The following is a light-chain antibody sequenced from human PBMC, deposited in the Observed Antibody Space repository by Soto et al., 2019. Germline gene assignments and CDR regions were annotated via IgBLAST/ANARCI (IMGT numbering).Light chain of an antibody. CDR2: DVS. J-gene: IGKJ4*01. V-gene: IGKV1-33*01. Sequence: DIPMTQSPSSLSASLGDSVTITCQASPDISNYLNWYQKKPGKAPKLLNYDVSNLEAGVPSRFSGSGSGTHFVLTISSLQPEDIATYYCQQYDNLILTFGGGTKVEIK. CDR3: QQYDNLILT. CDR1: PDISNY.